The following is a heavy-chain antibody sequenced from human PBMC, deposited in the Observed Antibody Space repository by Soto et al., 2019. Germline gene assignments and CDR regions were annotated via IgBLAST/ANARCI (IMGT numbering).Heavy chain of an antibody. D-gene: IGHD5-18*01. CDR1: GFTFSSCG. Sequence: GGSLRLSCAASGFTFSSCGMHWVRQAPGKGLEWVAVISYDGSNKYYAGSVKGRFTISRDNSKNTLYLQMNSLRAEDTAVYYCAKDMDTAMSPFGYWGQGTLVTVSS. V-gene: IGHV3-30*18. CDR3: AKDMDTAMSPFGY. CDR2: ISYDGSNK. J-gene: IGHJ4*02.